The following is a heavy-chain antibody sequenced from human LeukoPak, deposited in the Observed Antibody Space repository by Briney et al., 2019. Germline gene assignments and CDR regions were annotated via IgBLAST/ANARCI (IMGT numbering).Heavy chain of an antibody. V-gene: IGHV6-1*01. J-gene: IGHJ3*02. D-gene: IGHD3-16*01. CDR1: GDTLSKKNIA. CDR2: TYYRSKSYN. CDR3: ARVGHPWGIEDAFDI. Sequence: SQTLSLTCALSGDTLSKKNIAWHWLTQSPSRGPDSLPTTYYRSKSYNDYAVSVKSRITINPDTSKNQFSLQLNSVTPEDTAVYYCARVGHPWGIEDAFDIWGQGTMVTVSS.